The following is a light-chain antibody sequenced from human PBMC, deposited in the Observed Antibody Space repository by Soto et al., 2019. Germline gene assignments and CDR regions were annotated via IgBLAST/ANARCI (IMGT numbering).Light chain of an antibody. Sequence: QSALTQPASVSGSPGQSITFSCTGTSSDIGSYTHVSWYQQHPGKAPKLMIYEVTIRPSGVSDRFSGSKSGNTASLTVSGLQAEDEADYYCSSYTGGNPSYVFGTGTKLTVL. J-gene: IGLJ1*01. V-gene: IGLV2-14*02. CDR2: EVT. CDR3: SSYTGGNPSYV. CDR1: SSDIGSYTH.